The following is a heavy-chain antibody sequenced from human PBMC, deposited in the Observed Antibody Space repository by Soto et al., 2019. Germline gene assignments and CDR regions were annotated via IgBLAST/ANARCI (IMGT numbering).Heavy chain of an antibody. V-gene: IGHV4-31*03. CDR2: ISYTGRT. Sequence: SETLSLTCTVSGGSISSDANFWSWIRQLPGRGLEWIGYISYTGRTYNTPSLNSRLTISLDTSKNLLSLRLSAVTAADTAVYFCARGSFSSSSSWFDPWGQGILVTVSS. D-gene: IGHD6-6*01. J-gene: IGHJ5*02. CDR1: GGSISSDANF. CDR3: ARGSFSSSSSWFDP.